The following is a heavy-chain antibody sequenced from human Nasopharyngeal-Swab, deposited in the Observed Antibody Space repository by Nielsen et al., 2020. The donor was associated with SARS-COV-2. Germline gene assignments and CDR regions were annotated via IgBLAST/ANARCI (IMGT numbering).Heavy chain of an antibody. CDR1: GYSFRTYA. V-gene: IGHV3-23*01. CDR2: ITGSAGRS. CDR3: AKDLRGPYFF. D-gene: IGHD2/OR15-2a*01. Sequence: GESLKISCVASGYSFRTYAMGWVRQAPGKGLEWVSLITGSAGRSDYADSVKGRFTISRDNSKNTVYLQMNSLRAEDTAVYYCAKDLRGPYFFWGQGTLVTVSS. J-gene: IGHJ4*02.